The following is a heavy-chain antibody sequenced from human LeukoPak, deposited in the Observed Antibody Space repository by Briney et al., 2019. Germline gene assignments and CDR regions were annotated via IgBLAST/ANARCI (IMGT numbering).Heavy chain of an antibody. V-gene: IGHV3-9*01. D-gene: IGHD3-22*01. CDR2: ISWEKNSI. CDR3: VKVRHSGGFYAFDY. Sequence: GGSLRLSCAASGFTFDDYAVHWVRQAPGKGLEWVSGISWEKNSIGYGDSVKGRFAISRDNAKKSLYLQMDSLRVEDTALYYCVKVRHSGGFYAFDYWGQGTPVTVSS. CDR1: GFTFDDYA. J-gene: IGHJ4*02.